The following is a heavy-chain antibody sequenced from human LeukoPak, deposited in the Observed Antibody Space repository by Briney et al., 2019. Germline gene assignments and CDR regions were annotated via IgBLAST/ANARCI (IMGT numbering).Heavy chain of an antibody. D-gene: IGHD4-17*01. V-gene: IGHV3-23*01. CDR1: GFTFTSYA. Sequence: GGSLRLSCAASGFTFTSYAMSWVRQAPGKGLEWVSAISGSGSGTYYADSVKGRFTISRDNSKNTLYLQMNSLRAEDTAVYYCAKEIYYGDSLYSRHWGQGTLVTVSS. CDR3: AKEIYYGDSLYSRH. CDR2: ISGSGSGT. J-gene: IGHJ1*01.